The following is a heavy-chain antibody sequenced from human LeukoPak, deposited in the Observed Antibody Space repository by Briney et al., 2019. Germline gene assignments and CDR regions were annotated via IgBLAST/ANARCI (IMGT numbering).Heavy chain of an antibody. J-gene: IGHJ6*03. V-gene: IGHV1-18*01. CDR1: GYTFTSYG. Sequence: ASVKVSCKASGYTFTSYGISGVRQAAGQGLEWMGWISAYNGNTNYAQKLQGRVTMTTDTSTSTAYMELRSLRSDDTAVYYCARAALAIDYMDVWGKGTTVTISS. CDR2: ISAYNGNT. CDR3: ARAALAIDYMDV.